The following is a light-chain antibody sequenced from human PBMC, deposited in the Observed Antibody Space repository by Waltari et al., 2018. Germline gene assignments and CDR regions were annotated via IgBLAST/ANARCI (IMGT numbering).Light chain of an antibody. V-gene: IGKV3-20*01. Sequence: EIVLTQSPGTLSLSPGERATLSCRASQSVSSSYLAWYQQKPGQAPRLLIYGASSRATGIPDRFSGSGSGTDFTLTISRLEPEDFAVYFCQQYGSSLLTFGQGTRLDIK. J-gene: IGKJ5*01. CDR1: QSVSSSY. CDR3: QQYGSSLLT. CDR2: GAS.